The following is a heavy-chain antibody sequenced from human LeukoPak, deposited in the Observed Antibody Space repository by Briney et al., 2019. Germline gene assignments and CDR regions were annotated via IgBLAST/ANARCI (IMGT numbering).Heavy chain of an antibody. J-gene: IGHJ4*02. CDR3: TTDTLDLVVVAATDGYYFDY. D-gene: IGHD2-15*01. V-gene: IGHV3-74*03. CDR1: GFTFSIHW. Sequence: QSGGSLRLSCAASGFTFSIHWMHWVRQAPGKGPVWVAHINSDGSSTTYADSVKGRFIISRDNSKNTLYLQMNSLKTEDTAVYYCTTDTLDLVVVAATDGYYFDYWGQGTLVTVSS. CDR2: INSDGSST.